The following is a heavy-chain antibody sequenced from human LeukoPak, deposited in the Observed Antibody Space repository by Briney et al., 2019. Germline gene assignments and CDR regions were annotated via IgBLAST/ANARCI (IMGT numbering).Heavy chain of an antibody. V-gene: IGHV3-23*01. CDR2: ISGSGGST. CDR3: ARHYGGNWVWLFDI. CDR1: GLTLSSSY. J-gene: IGHJ3*02. D-gene: IGHD4-23*01. Sequence: PGGSLRLSCAASGLTLSSSYMSWVRQAPGEGLEWVSAISGSGGSTYYADSVKGRFTISRDNSKNTLYLQMNSLRAEDTAVYYCARHYGGNWVWLFDIWGQGTMVTVSS.